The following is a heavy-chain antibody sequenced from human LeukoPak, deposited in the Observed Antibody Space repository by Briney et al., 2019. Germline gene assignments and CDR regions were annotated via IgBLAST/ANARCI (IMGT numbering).Heavy chain of an antibody. CDR2: ISGSGGST. V-gene: IGHV3-23*01. D-gene: IGHD3-16*02. Sequence: GGSLRLSCAASGFTFSSYAMSWVRQAPGKGLEWVSAISGSGGSTYYADSVKGRFTISRDNSKNTLYLQMNSLRAEDTAVYYCAKSMYYDYVWGSYRRRFDYWGQGTLVTVSS. CDR1: GFTFSSYA. CDR3: AKSMYYDYVWGSYRRRFDY. J-gene: IGHJ4*02.